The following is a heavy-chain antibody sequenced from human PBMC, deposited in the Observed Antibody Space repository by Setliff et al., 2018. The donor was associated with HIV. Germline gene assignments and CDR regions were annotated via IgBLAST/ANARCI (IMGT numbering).Heavy chain of an antibody. CDR3: ARVSSGWLQYSDY. V-gene: IGHV4-39*01. J-gene: IGHJ4*02. Sequence: KTSETLSLTCTVSGGSISSSSYYWGWIRQPPGKGLEWIGSIYYSGSTYYNPSLKSRVTISVDTSKNQFSLKLSSVTAADTAVYYCARVSSGWLQYSDYWGQGTLVTVSS. CDR2: IYYSGST. D-gene: IGHD6-25*01. CDR1: GGSISSSSYY.